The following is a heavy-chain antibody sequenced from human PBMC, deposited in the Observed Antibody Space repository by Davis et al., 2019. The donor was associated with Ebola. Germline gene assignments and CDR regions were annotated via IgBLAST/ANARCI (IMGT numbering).Heavy chain of an antibody. CDR2: IYHSGST. Sequence: PSETLSLTCTVSGYSISSGYYWGWIRQPPGKGLEWIGSIYHSGSTYYNPSLKSRVTISVDTSKNQFSLKLSSVTAADTAVYYCARGRGGSYFWGQGTLVTVSS. V-gene: IGHV4-38-2*02. CDR3: ARGRGGSYF. CDR1: GYSISSGYY. D-gene: IGHD1-26*01. J-gene: IGHJ4*02.